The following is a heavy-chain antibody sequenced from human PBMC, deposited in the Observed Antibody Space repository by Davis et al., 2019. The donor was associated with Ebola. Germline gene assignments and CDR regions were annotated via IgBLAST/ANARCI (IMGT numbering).Heavy chain of an antibody. V-gene: IGHV4-59*01. CDR2: IYYSGST. D-gene: IGHD3-22*01. CDR1: GGSISSYY. CDR3: ERVLPYYYDSSGYDAFDI. J-gene: IGHJ3*02. Sequence: PSETLSLTCTVSGGSISSYYWSWIRQPPGKGLEWIGYIYYSGSTNYNPSLKRRITISVDTSKNQFSLKLSSVTAADTAGDYCERVLPYYYDSSGYDAFDIWGQGTMVTVSS.